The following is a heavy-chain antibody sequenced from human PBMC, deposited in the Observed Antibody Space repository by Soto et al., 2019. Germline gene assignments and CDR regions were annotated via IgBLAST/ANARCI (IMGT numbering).Heavy chain of an antibody. J-gene: IGHJ4*02. Sequence: SETLSLTSAVSGGSFTSNNWWTWVRQPPGQGLEWIGEIYRTGSTNYNPSLKSRVTISLDKSENQFSLKVTSLTAADTAVYYCASRDPGTSVDYWGQGTLVTVSS. V-gene: IGHV4-4*02. CDR1: GGSFTSNNW. CDR3: ASRDPGTSVDY. CDR2: IYRTGST. D-gene: IGHD1-7*01.